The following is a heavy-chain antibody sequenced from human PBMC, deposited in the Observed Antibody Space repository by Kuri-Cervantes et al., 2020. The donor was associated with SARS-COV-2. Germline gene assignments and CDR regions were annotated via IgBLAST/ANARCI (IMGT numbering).Heavy chain of an antibody. D-gene: IGHD4-11*01. V-gene: IGHV1-2*02. CDR1: GYTFTGYY. CDR3: ARKDYSNYDLPLDY. Sequence: ASVKVSCKASGYTFTGYYMHWVRQAPRQGLEWMGWINPNSGGTNYAQKFQGRVTITADKSTSTAYMELSSLRSEDTAVYYCARKDYSNYDLPLDYWGQGTLVTVSS. J-gene: IGHJ4*02. CDR2: INPNSGGT.